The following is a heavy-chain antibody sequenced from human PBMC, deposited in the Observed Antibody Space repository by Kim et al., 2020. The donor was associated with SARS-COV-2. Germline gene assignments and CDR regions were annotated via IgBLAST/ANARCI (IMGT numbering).Heavy chain of an antibody. CDR1: GYTFTSYA. Sequence: ASVKVSCKASGYTFTSYAMNWVRQAPGQGLEWMGWINTNTGNPTYAQGFTGRFVFSLDTSVSTAYLQISSLKAEDTAVYYCARGEISGWTYYYYYGMDVWGQGTTVTVSS. CDR3: ARGEISGWTYYYYYGMDV. V-gene: IGHV7-4-1*02. CDR2: INTNTGNP. J-gene: IGHJ6*02. D-gene: IGHD6-19*01.